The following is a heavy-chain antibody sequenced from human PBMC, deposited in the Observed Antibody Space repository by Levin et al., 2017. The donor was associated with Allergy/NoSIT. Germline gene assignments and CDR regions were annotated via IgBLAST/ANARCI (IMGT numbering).Heavy chain of an antibody. CDR2: LYNRGST. D-gene: IGHD3-10*01. Sequence: PSETLSLTCTVSGGSISNYYWTWIRQPPGKGLEWIGYLYNRGSTNYNPALKNRVTISVDTSKNQFSLNLTSATSADTAVYYCARGVGWFGRLTFDYWGQGTLVTVSS. CDR1: GGSISNYY. J-gene: IGHJ4*02. CDR3: ARGVGWFGRLTFDY. V-gene: IGHV4-59*13.